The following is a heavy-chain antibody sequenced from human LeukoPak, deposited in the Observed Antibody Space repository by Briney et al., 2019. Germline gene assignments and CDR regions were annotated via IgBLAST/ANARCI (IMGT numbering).Heavy chain of an antibody. CDR3: ARFPERYYFDY. J-gene: IGHJ4*02. Sequence: GGSLRLSCAASGFTFRSYWMSWVRQAPGKGLEWVANIKLDGSEKYYVDSVKGRFTISRDNAKNSLYLQMNNLRAEDTAVYYCARFPERYYFDYWGQGTLVTVSS. CDR2: IKLDGSEK. V-gene: IGHV3-7*01. D-gene: IGHD3-9*01. CDR1: GFTFRSYW.